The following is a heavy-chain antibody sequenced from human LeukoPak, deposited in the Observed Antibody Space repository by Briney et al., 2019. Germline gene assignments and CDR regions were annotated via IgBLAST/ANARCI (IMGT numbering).Heavy chain of an antibody. CDR2: ISGSGGST. CDR3: AKTYYYDSSGYYANALFDY. J-gene: IGHJ4*02. D-gene: IGHD3-22*01. Sequence: GSLRLSCAASGFTFSSYAMSWVRQAPGKGLEWVSAISGSGGSTYYADSVKGRFTISRDNSENTLYLQMNSLRAEDTAVYYCAKTYYYDSSGYYANALFDYWGQGTLVTVSS. CDR1: GFTFSSYA. V-gene: IGHV3-23*01.